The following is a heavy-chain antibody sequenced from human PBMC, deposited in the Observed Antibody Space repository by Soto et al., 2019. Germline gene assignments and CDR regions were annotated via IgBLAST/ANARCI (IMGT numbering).Heavy chain of an antibody. CDR3: ARTTAVPNTLRSRYFFDY. V-gene: IGHV4-4*07. CDR2: IYISGTT. Sequence: SETLSLTCTVSGGSMNAHFWSWIRQSAGKGLEWIGHIYISGTTNYNPSLKSRVTISVDLSKNQFSLRLSSVTTADTALYYCARTTAVPNTLRSRYFFDYWGQGTLVTVSS. J-gene: IGHJ4*02. CDR1: GGSMNAHF. D-gene: IGHD4-17*01.